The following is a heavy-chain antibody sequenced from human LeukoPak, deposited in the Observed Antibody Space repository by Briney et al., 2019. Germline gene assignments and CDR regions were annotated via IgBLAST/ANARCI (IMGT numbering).Heavy chain of an antibody. CDR3: VKGMEDYDILTGVLDV. CDR2: ISSNGGST. CDR1: GFTFSSYA. D-gene: IGHD3-9*01. Sequence: GGSLRLSCSASGFTFSSYAMHWVRRAPGKGLEYVSAISSNGGSTYYADSVKGRFTISRDNSKNTLYLQMSSLRAEDTAVYYCVKGMEDYDILTGVLDVWGQGTTVTVSS. V-gene: IGHV3-64D*06. J-gene: IGHJ6*02.